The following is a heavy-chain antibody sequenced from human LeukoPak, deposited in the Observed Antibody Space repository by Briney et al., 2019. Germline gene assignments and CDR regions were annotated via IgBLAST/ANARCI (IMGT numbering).Heavy chain of an antibody. Sequence: GGSLRLSCAASGFTFSSYWMHWVRQAPGKGLVWVSRINTDGSSTSYADSVKGRFTISRDNAKNTLYLQMNSLRAEDTAVYYCAKAVGASRPFDYWGQGTLVTVSS. V-gene: IGHV3-74*01. CDR3: AKAVGASRPFDY. CDR2: INTDGSST. CDR1: GFTFSSYW. J-gene: IGHJ4*02. D-gene: IGHD1-26*01.